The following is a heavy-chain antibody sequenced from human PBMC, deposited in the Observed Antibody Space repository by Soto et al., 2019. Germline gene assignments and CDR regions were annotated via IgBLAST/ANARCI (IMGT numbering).Heavy chain of an antibody. CDR2: ISGSDGRT. J-gene: IGHJ4*02. Sequence: GGSLRLSCSASGFTFRKFAMSWVRQAPGKSLEWVSGISGSDGRTSYADSVKGRFTISRDNSKNTLYLQINSLRAEDTAIYYCVKDAPSPLAARLYYFDQWGQGSLVTVSS. CDR1: GFTFRKFA. CDR3: VKDAPSPLAARLYYFDQ. D-gene: IGHD6-25*01. V-gene: IGHV3-23*01.